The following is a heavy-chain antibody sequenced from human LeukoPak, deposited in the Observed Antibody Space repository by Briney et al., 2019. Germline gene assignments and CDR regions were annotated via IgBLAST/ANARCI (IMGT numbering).Heavy chain of an antibody. Sequence: GGSLRLSCAASGFTFSNYKMNWVRQAPGKGLEWVSYISYNSGNIYYRDSVKGRFSVSRDNAKNSLYLQMHSLKAEDTAVYYCAEGETGIDSFDYWGQGILVTVSS. V-gene: IGHV3-21*01. CDR2: ISYNSGNI. CDR3: AEGETGIDSFDY. D-gene: IGHD3-10*01. J-gene: IGHJ4*02. CDR1: GFTFSNYK.